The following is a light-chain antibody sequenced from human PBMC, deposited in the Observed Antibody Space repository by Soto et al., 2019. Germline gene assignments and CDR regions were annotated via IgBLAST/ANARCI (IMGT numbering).Light chain of an antibody. V-gene: IGKV1-39*01. CDR2: AAS. J-gene: IGKJ4*01. CDR3: QQSYSTPLT. Sequence: DIQMTQSPSSLSASVVDRVTITCRASQRISSYLNWYQQKPGKAPKILIYAASSLQSGVPSRFSGSGSGTDFTLTISSLQPEDFATYYCQQSYSTPLTFGGGTKVEIK. CDR1: QRISSY.